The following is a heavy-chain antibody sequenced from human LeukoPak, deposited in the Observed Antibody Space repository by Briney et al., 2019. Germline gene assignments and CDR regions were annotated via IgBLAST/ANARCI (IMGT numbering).Heavy chain of an antibody. CDR3: ARDGLSAALYY. D-gene: IGHD2-2*01. Sequence: GGSLRLSCTASGFTAMTYWLSWVRQAPGKGPEWVANIKQDGSEKYYVDSVKGRFTISRDNAKNSLYLQMNSLRAEDTALYYCARDGLSAALYYRGQGTLVTVSS. CDR2: IKQDGSEK. V-gene: IGHV3-7*01. CDR1: GFTAMTYW. J-gene: IGHJ4*02.